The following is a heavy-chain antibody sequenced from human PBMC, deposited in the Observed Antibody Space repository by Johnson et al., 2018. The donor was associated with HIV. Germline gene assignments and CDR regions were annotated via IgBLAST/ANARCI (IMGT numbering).Heavy chain of an antibody. CDR2: INWNGGST. J-gene: IGHJ3*02. Sequence: VQLVESGGGLVKPGGSLRLSCAASGFTFDDYGMSWVRQAPGKGLEWVSGINWNGGSTGYADSVKGRFTISRDNAKNSLYLQMNSLRAEDPALYYCERDGTGGCCSGGRCYAAFDIWGQGTMVTVSS. D-gene: IGHD2-15*01. CDR3: ERDGTGGCCSGGRCYAAFDI. V-gene: IGHV3-20*04. CDR1: GFTFDDYG.